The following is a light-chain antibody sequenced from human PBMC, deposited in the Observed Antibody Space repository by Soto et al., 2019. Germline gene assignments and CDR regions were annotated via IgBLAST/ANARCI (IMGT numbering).Light chain of an antibody. CDR2: DVS. CDR3: SSYTSSSTPFYG. Sequence: QSALTQPASVSGSPGQSITISCTGTSSDVGGYNYVSWYQQHPGKAPKLMIYDVSNRPSGVSNRLSGSKSGNTASLTFSGLQAEDEADYYCSSYTSSSTPFYGFGTGTKGTVL. CDR1: SSDVGGYNY. V-gene: IGLV2-14*01. J-gene: IGLJ1*01.